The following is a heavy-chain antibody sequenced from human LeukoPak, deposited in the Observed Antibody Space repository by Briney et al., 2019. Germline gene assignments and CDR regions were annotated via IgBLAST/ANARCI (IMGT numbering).Heavy chain of an antibody. V-gene: IGHV3-23*01. D-gene: IGHD6-19*01. CDR1: GFTFSNYA. CDR2: ISANGGSP. J-gene: IGHJ1*01. Sequence: HAGGSLRLSCGASGFTFSNYAMSWVRQAPGKGLEWVSVISANGGSPYYADSVKGRFTIYRDNYRNTLYLQMDSLRAEDTAVYYCAKDRTTEAASVEYFQYWGQGILVTVSS. CDR3: AKDRTTEAASVEYFQY.